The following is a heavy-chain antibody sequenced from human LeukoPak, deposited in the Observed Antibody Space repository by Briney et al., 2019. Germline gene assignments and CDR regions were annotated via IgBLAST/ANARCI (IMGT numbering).Heavy chain of an antibody. V-gene: IGHV1-46*01. J-gene: IGHJ4*02. CDR3: AKYYGSYHTFFDS. Sequence: GASVKVSCKASGYTFSSYYIHWVRQAPGQGLEWMGIINPSGGITTYAQKFEGRVTMTRDTSTSTVDMKLSRLRSEDTAVYYCAKYYGSYHTFFDSWGQGTLVTVSS. D-gene: IGHD1-26*01. CDR1: GYTFSSYY. CDR2: INPSGGIT.